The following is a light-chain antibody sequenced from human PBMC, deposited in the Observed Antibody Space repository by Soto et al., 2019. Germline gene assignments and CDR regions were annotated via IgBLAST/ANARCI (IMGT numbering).Light chain of an antibody. J-gene: IGKJ1*01. CDR2: GAS. V-gene: IGKV3-20*01. Sequence: ETVLTQSPGTLSLSPWERATLSCRASQNVGSRYLAWYQQKPGQAPRILIYGASSRATGIPDRFSGSGSGTDFTLTISSLQPDDFATYYCQQYSSYWTFGQGTKVDIK. CDR3: QQYSSYWT. CDR1: QNVGSRY.